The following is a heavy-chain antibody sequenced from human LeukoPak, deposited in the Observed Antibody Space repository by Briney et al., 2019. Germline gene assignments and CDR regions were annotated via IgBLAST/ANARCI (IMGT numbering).Heavy chain of an antibody. Sequence: GGSLRLSCAASGFTVSSNYMSWVRQAPGKGLEWVSVIYSGGSTYYADSVKGRFTISRDNSKNTLYLQMNSLRAEDTAVYYCAKPLDYDFWSGYYTWGFDYWGQGTLVTVSS. CDR2: IYSGGST. J-gene: IGHJ4*02. V-gene: IGHV3-53*01. CDR3: AKPLDYDFWSGYYTWGFDY. CDR1: GFTVSSNY. D-gene: IGHD3-3*01.